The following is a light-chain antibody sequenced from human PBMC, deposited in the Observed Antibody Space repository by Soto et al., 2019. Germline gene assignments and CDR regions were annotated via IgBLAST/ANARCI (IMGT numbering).Light chain of an antibody. CDR3: QQANTFPLT. J-gene: IGKJ3*01. Sequence: DLQMTQSPSSVSASVGDTVTITCRASQDILSWLAWYQQKPGEAPRLLIYASSNLQSGVPSRFSGSRSGTEFTLTISSLQPEDFATYYCQQANTFPLTFGPGTRLDIK. CDR2: ASS. V-gene: IGKV1-12*01. CDR1: QDILSW.